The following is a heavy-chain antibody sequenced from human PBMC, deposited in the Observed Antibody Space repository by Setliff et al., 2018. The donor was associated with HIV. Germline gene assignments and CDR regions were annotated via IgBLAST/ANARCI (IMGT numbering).Heavy chain of an antibody. CDR1: GYSFTSYW. D-gene: IGHD2-2*01. V-gene: IGHV5-51*01. Sequence: PGESLKISCKGSGYSFTSYWIGWVRQMPRKGLEWMGIIYPGDSDTRYSPSFQGQVTISADKSISTAYLQWSSLKASDTAMYYCARHGIVVVPAAIPDYWYFDLWGRGTLVTVSS. CDR2: IYPGDSDT. CDR3: ARHGIVVVPAAIPDYWYFDL. J-gene: IGHJ2*01.